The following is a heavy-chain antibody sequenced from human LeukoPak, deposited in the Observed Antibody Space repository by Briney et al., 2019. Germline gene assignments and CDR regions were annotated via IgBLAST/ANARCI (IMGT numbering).Heavy chain of an antibody. CDR3: AKQYSGYDYYFDY. D-gene: IGHD5-12*01. Sequence: GGSLRLSCAASGVTFSTYPMAWVRQGPGKGLEWISSISGSGTSTFYADSVKGRFAISRDNSKNTLYLQINSLRVEDTAVYYCAKQYSGYDYYFDYWGQGTLVTVSS. V-gene: IGHV3-23*01. CDR2: ISGSGTST. J-gene: IGHJ4*02. CDR1: GVTFSTYP.